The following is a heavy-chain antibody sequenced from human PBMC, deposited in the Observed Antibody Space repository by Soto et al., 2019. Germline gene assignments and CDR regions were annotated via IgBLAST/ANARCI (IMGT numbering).Heavy chain of an antibody. CDR3: ARGGIAARRDYYYYYGMDV. D-gene: IGHD6-6*01. Sequence: ASVKVSCKASGGTFSSYAISWVRQAPGQGLEWMGGIIPIFGTANYAQKFQGRVTITADESTSTAYMELSSLRSEDTVVYYCARGGIAARRDYYYYYGMDVWGQGTTVTVSS. J-gene: IGHJ6*02. V-gene: IGHV1-69*13. CDR1: GGTFSSYA. CDR2: IIPIFGTA.